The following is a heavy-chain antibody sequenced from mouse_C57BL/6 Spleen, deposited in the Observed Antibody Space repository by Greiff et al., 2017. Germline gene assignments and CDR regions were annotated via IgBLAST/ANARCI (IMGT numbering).Heavy chain of an antibody. V-gene: IGHV1-26*01. Sequence: EVQLQQSGPELVKPGASVKISCKASGYTFTDYYMHWVKQSHGKSLEWIGEINPNNGGTSYNQKFKGKATLTVDKSSSTAYMELRSLTSEDAAVYYCARSGAYYSTPMDYWGQGTSVTVSS. CDR1: GYTFTDYY. D-gene: IGHD2-5*01. CDR2: INPNNGGT. CDR3: ARSGAYYSTPMDY. J-gene: IGHJ4*01.